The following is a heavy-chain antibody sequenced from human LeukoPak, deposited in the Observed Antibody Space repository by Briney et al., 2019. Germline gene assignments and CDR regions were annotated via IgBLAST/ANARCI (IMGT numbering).Heavy chain of an antibody. CDR1: GFTFSSYD. CDR3: ARGASLRHFDY. V-gene: IGHV3-13*01. J-gene: IGHJ4*02. Sequence: PGGSLRLSCAASGFTFSSYDMHWVRQATAKGLEWVSAIGTAGDTYYPGSVKGRFTISRENAKNSLYLQMNSLRAGDTAVYYCARGASLRHFDYWGQGTLVTVSS. CDR2: IGTAGDT. D-gene: IGHD5/OR15-5a*01.